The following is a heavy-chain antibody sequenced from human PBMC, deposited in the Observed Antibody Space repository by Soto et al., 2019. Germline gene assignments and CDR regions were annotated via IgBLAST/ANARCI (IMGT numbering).Heavy chain of an antibody. D-gene: IGHD3-16*01. CDR1: GYTFTNFG. CDR2: ISAYNGNT. CDR3: ARRGTPLDL. J-gene: IGHJ4*01. V-gene: IGHV1-18*01. Sequence: QVQLVQSGAEVKKPGASVKVSCKASGYTFTNFGISWVRQAPGQGLEWMGWISAYNGNTNYAQKFQGRVTMTTDTSPSPACMEVRRLCLDVTSLSYSARRGTPLDLWGHGTLVTISS.